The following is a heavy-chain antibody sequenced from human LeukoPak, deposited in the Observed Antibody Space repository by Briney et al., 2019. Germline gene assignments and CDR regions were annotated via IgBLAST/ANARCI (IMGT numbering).Heavy chain of an antibody. CDR2: IYYSGGT. CDR3: ARHSPRDGYKHFDY. Sequence: PSETLSLTCTVSGGSINTYYWSWIRQPPGKGLEWIGYIYYSGGTNYSPSLKSRVTISLDTSKSQFSLNLSSVTAADTAVYYCARHSPRDGYKHFDYWGQGTLVTVSS. D-gene: IGHD5-24*01. J-gene: IGHJ4*02. V-gene: IGHV4-59*08. CDR1: GGSINTYY.